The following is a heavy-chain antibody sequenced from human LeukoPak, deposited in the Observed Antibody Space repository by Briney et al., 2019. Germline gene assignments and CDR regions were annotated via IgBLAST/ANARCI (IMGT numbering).Heavy chain of an antibody. D-gene: IGHD5-12*01. V-gene: IGHV3-23*01. J-gene: IGHJ4*02. Sequence: PGGSLRLSCAASGFTFSNAWMSWVRQAPGKGLEWVSSTGSSGGSTFYAGSVKGRFTISRDNSKNTLYLQMNSLRAEDTAVYYCAKGGSSSGYDMLDYWGQGTLVTVSS. CDR3: AKGGSSSGYDMLDY. CDR1: GFTFSNAW. CDR2: TGSSGGST.